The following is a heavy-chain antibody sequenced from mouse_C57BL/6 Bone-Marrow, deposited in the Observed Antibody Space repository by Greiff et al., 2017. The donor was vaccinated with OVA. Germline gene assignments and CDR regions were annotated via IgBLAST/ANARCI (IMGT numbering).Heavy chain of an antibody. CDR1: GYTFTDYE. J-gene: IGHJ3*01. Sequence: QVHVKQSGAELVRPGASVTLSCKASGYTFTDYEMHWVKQTPVHGLEWIGAIDPETGGTAYNQKFKGKAILTADKSSSTAYMELRSLTSEDSAVYYCTRDYYGKTWFAYWGQGTLVTVSA. CDR2: IDPETGGT. CDR3: TRDYYGKTWFAY. D-gene: IGHD2-1*01. V-gene: IGHV1-15*01.